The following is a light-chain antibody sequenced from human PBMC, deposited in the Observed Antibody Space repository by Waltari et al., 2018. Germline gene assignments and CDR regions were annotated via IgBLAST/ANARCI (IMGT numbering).Light chain of an antibody. Sequence: QSVLTQPPSVSGAPGQRVTISCTGSSSNIGAGYHLHWYQHLPGTAPKLLIYDYTTQPSGVPNPFACATSGTSASLALTGLQPEDEADYSCQSYDGSLRAVVFAGGTKLTVL. CDR2: DYT. J-gene: IGLJ2*01. V-gene: IGLV1-40*01. CDR1: SSNIGAGYH. CDR3: QSYDGSLRAVV.